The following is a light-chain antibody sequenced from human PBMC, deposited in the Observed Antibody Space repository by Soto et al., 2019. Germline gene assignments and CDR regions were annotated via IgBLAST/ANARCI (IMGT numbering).Light chain of an antibody. Sequence: DIQMTQSPSSLSASVGDRVTITCQASQDIRNYLNWYQQKPGKAPNLLIYDASNLRAGVPSRFSGSESGTEFTFAISSLQPEDIATYYCQHYDHLPTLSFGGGTKVEIK. J-gene: IGKJ4*01. CDR2: DAS. CDR1: QDIRNY. V-gene: IGKV1-33*01. CDR3: QHYDHLPTLS.